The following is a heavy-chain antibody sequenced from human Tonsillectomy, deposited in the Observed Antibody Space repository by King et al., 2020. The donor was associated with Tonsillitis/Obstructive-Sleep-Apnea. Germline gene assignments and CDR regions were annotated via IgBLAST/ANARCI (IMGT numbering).Heavy chain of an antibody. CDR1: GYSFTSYW. Sequence: VQLVESGAEVKKPGESLKISCKGSGYSFTSYWIGWVRQMPGKGLEWRAIFYPGDSYAKYSPSFQGQVTISADKSISTAYLQWSSLKASDTAMYYCARRVLGYCGGGSCPDAFDIWGQGTLVTVSS. V-gene: IGHV5-51*01. J-gene: IGHJ3*02. D-gene: IGHD2-15*01. CDR2: FYPGDSYA. CDR3: ARRVLGYCGGGSCPDAFDI.